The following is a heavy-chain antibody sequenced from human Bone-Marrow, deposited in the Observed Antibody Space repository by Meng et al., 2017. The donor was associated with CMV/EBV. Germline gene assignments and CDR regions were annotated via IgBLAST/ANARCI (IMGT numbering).Heavy chain of an antibody. CDR3: ARYDYGDYGGFYY. CDR2: IKQDGSEK. Sequence: GESLNIHCAASGFTFSSSWMSWVRQAPGKGLEWVANIKQDGSEKYYVDSVKGRFTISRDNAKNSLYLQMNSLRAEDTAVYYCARYDYGDYGGFYYWGQGTLVTVSS. V-gene: IGHV3-7*01. J-gene: IGHJ4*02. D-gene: IGHD4-17*01. CDR1: GFTFSSSW.